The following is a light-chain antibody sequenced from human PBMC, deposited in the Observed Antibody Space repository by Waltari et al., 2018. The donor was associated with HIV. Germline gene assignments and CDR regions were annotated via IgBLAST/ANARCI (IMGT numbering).Light chain of an antibody. CDR2: DGS. V-gene: IGLV2-14*03. CDR1: SSDIGAYDY. Sequence: SALTQPASVSGSPGQSITISCTGSSSDIGAYDYVSWYQQHPGEAPNTIIYDGSRRPSGISHRFSGSKSVNTASLTISGLQAEDEADYYCSSYTGSSTLGVFGTGTTVTVL. J-gene: IGLJ1*01. CDR3: SSYTGSSTLGV.